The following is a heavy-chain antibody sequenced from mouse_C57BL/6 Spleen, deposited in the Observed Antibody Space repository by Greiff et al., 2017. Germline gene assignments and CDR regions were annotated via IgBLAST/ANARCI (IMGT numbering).Heavy chain of an antibody. J-gene: IGHJ2*01. CDR3: ARDYGSSPYYFDY. V-gene: IGHV1-64*01. CDR2: IHPNSGST. CDR1: GYTFTSYW. Sequence: QVQLQQPGAELVKPGASVKLSCKASGYTFTSYWMHWVKQRPGQGLEWIGMIHPNSGSTNYNEKFKSKATLTVDKSSSTAYMQLSSLTSEDSAVYYGARDYGSSPYYFDYWGQGTTLTVSS. D-gene: IGHD1-1*01.